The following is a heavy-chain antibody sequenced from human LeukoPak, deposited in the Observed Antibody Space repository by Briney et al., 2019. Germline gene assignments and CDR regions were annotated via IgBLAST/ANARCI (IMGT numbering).Heavy chain of an antibody. V-gene: IGHV3-48*03. Sequence: PGGSLRLSCAGTGFIFSSYEMNWVRRASGKGLEWVSYISTSGSTIYYADSVKGRFTMSRDNAKNSLYLQMNSLSAEDTAVYYCARYSSSWYATDYWGQGTLVTVSS. D-gene: IGHD6-13*01. J-gene: IGHJ4*02. CDR1: GFIFSSYE. CDR2: ISTSGSTI. CDR3: ARYSSSWYATDY.